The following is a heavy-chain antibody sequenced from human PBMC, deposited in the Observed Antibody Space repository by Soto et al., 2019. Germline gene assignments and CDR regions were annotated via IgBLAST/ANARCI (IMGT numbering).Heavy chain of an antibody. CDR2: IYHSGST. Sequence: PSETLSLTCTVSGGSISSYYWSWIRQPPGKGLEWIGYIYHSGSTNYNPSLKSRVTISVDTSKNQFSLKLSSVTAADTAVYYCARLMPGYYIDYWGQGTLVTVSS. CDR3: ARLMPGYYIDY. CDR1: GGSISSYY. D-gene: IGHD3-9*01. J-gene: IGHJ4*02. V-gene: IGHV4-59*08.